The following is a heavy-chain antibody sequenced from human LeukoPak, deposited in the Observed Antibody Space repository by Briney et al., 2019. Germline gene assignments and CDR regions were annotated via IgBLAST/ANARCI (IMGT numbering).Heavy chain of an antibody. CDR3: ARQVGYSSSSRWFDP. D-gene: IGHD6-6*01. Sequence: SETLSLTCTVSSGSISSGSYYWAWVRQPPGKGLEWIGSIYYGGSTHYNPSLKSRVTISVDTSKNQFSLKVRSVTAADTSVYYCARQVGYSSSSRWFDPWGQGTLVTVSS. J-gene: IGHJ5*02. CDR2: IYYGGST. CDR1: SGSISSGSYY. V-gene: IGHV4-39*01.